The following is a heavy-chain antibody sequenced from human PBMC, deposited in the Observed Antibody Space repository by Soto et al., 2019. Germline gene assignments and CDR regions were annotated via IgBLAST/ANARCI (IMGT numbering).Heavy chain of an antibody. D-gene: IGHD2-2*01. CDR2: ISYDGSNK. Sequence: PGGSLRLSCAASGFTFSSYGMHWVRQAPGKGLEWVAVISYDGSNKYYADSVEGRFTISRDNSKNTLYLQMNSLRAEDTAVYYCAKHVGVVPAASPPYYYYYGMDVWGQGTTVTVSS. CDR1: GFTFSSYG. J-gene: IGHJ6*02. V-gene: IGHV3-30*18. CDR3: AKHVGVVPAASPPYYYYYGMDV.